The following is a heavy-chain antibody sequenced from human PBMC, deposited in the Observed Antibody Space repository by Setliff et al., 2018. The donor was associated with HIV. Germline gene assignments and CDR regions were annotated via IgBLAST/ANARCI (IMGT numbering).Heavy chain of an antibody. CDR3: ERSGQVWFGEPPYYFDS. J-gene: IGHJ4*02. CDR2: IDYSGNT. CDR1: GGSLSSTTYY. Sequence: SETLSLTCTVSGGSLSSTTYYWGWIRQHPGKGLEWIGIIDYSGNTYYNPSRKSRITISVDTPKNQFSLKLSSVTAADTAVYYCERSGQVWFGEPPYYFDSWGLGTLVTVSS. D-gene: IGHD3-10*01. V-gene: IGHV4-39*07.